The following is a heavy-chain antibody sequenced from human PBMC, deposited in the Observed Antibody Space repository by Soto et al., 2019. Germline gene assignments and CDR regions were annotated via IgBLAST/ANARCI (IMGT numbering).Heavy chain of an antibody. Sequence: PXXSLSLACAASGFTFSSYSMHWVPQAPGKGLEWVSYISSSSSTIYYADSVKGRFTISRDNAKNSLYLQMNSLRAEDTAVYYCANGPGSFDYWGQGTLVTVSS. V-gene: IGHV3-48*01. D-gene: IGHD3-10*01. CDR2: ISSSSSTI. J-gene: IGHJ4*02. CDR1: GFTFSSYS. CDR3: ANGPGSFDY.